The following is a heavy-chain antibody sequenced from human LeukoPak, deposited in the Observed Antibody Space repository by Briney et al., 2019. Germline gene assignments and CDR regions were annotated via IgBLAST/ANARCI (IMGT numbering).Heavy chain of an antibody. CDR2: INPDGSGK. CDR3: ARDPGWSQFDC. Sequence: PGGSLRLSCAASGFTFSSYAMSWVRQAPGKGLEWVANINPDGSGKGYVDSVKGRFTISRDNARNSLYLQINTLRVEDTAVYFCARDPGWSQFDCWGQGTLVTVSS. D-gene: IGHD2-8*01. J-gene: IGHJ4*02. CDR1: GFTFSSYA. V-gene: IGHV3-7*01.